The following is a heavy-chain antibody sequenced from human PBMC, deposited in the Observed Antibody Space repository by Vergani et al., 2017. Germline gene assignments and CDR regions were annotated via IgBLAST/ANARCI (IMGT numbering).Heavy chain of an antibody. D-gene: IGHD1-1*01. J-gene: IGHJ4*02. CDR3: GGGSYNFN. V-gene: IGHV3-23*01. CDR2: IKNTGDST. CDR1: GFTFSSHA. Sequence: EVQLLESGGGLVQPGGSLTLSCVASGFTFSSHAMSWVRQGHGQGLEWVTSIKNTGDSTHYADSVKGRFTISRDNSKSTLYWQMNSLRVEGTAVYYCGGGSYNFNWGQETLVTVAS.